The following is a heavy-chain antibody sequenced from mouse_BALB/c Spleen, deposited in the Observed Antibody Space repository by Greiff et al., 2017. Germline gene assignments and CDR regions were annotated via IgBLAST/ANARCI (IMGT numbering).Heavy chain of an antibody. CDR3: AREGEAWYFDV. CDR2: ISSGGSYT. J-gene: IGHJ1*01. V-gene: IGHV5-9-4*01. Sequence: VHLVESGGGLVKPGGSLKLSCAASGFTFSSYAMSWVRQSPEKRLEWVAEISSGGSYTYYPDTVTGRFTISRDNAKNTLYLEMSSLRSEDTAMYYCAREGEAWYFDVWGAGTTVTVSS. D-gene: IGHD3-2*02. CDR1: GFTFSSYA.